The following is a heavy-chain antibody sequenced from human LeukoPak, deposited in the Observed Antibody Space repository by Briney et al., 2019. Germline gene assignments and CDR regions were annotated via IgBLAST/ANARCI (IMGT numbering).Heavy chain of an antibody. V-gene: IGHV4-31*03. Sequence: SETLSLTCTVSGGSISSGGYYWSWIRQHPGKGLEWIGYIYYSGSTYYNPSLKSRVTISADTSKNQFSLKLSSVTAADTAVYYCASHVVVTATFDYWGQGTLVTVSS. J-gene: IGHJ4*02. D-gene: IGHD2-21*02. CDR2: IYYSGST. CDR1: GGSISSGGYY. CDR3: ASHVVVTATFDY.